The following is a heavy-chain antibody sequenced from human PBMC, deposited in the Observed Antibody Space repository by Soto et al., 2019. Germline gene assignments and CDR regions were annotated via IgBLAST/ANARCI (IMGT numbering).Heavy chain of an antibody. CDR2: IFPADSDT. J-gene: IGHJ6*02. V-gene: IGHV5-51*01. CDR3: ARLGIWSYGMDV. Sequence: PGESLKISCKVSGYNFDTSWIGWVRQMPGKGLEWMGIIFPADSDTRYSPSFQGQVTISADKSISTAYLKWSGLKASDTAMYYCARLGIWSYGMDVWGQGTTVTVSS. D-gene: IGHD3-16*01. CDR1: GYNFDTSW.